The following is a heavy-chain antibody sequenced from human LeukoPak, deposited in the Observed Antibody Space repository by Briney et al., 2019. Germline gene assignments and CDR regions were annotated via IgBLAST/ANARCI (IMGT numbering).Heavy chain of an antibody. D-gene: IGHD3-10*01. CDR1: GFTFSSYG. CDR3: EAGGSGSYYSGPGY. V-gene: IGHV3-33*01. J-gene: IGHJ4*02. CDR2: IWYDGSNK. Sequence: GGSLRLSCAASGFTFSSYGMHWVRQAPGKGLEWVAVIWYDGSNKYYADSVKGRFTISRDNSKNTLYLQMNSLRAEDTAVYYCEAGGSGSYYSGPGYWGQGTLVTVSS.